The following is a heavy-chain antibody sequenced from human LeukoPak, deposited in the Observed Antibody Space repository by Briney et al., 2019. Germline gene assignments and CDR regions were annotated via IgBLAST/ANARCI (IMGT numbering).Heavy chain of an antibody. CDR2: NNSGGSGT. D-gene: IGHD7-27*01. J-gene: IGHJ4*02. CDR1: GFAFSSNW. Sequence: QSGGSLRLSCAASGFAFSSNWMHWVRQTPGKGLVWVSRNNSGGSGTSYADSVEGRFTISRDNAKNTLYVQMNSLKGEDTAVYYCATCLGPLAEYRGGGTLVTVSS. V-gene: IGHV3-74*01. CDR3: ATCLGPLAEY.